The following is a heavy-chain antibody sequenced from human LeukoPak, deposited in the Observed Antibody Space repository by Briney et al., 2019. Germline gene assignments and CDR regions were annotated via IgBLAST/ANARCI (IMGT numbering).Heavy chain of an antibody. CDR3: ARHLGNWLQPDY. Sequence: SETLSPTCTVSGGSISSSSYYWGWIRQPPGKGLEWIGSIYYSGSTYYNPSLKSRVTISVDTSKNQFSLKLSSVTAADTAVYYCARHLGNWLQPDYWGQGTLVTVSS. J-gene: IGHJ4*02. CDR1: GGSISSSSYY. D-gene: IGHD5-24*01. CDR2: IYYSGST. V-gene: IGHV4-39*01.